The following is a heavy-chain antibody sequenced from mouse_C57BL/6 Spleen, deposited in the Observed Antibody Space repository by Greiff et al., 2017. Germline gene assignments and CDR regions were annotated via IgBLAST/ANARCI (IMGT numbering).Heavy chain of an antibody. Sequence: EVQLQQSGPELVKPGASVKIPCKASGYTFTDYNMDWVKQSHGKSLEWIGDISPNNGGTIYNQKFKGKATLTVDKSSSTAYMELRSLTSEDTAVYYCAREGDYGNYVYAMDYWGQGTSVTVSS. CDR1: GYTFTDYN. CDR3: AREGDYGNYVYAMDY. J-gene: IGHJ4*01. V-gene: IGHV1-18*01. D-gene: IGHD2-1*01. CDR2: ISPNNGGT.